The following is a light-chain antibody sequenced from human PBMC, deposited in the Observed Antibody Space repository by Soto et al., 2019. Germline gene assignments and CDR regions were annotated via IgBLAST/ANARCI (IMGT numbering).Light chain of an antibody. V-gene: IGKV3-15*01. CDR1: QTVTTD. CDR3: QQYYSTPT. J-gene: IGKJ4*01. CDR2: GAS. Sequence: EIVMTQSPVTLSVSPGERATLSCRASQTVTTDLAWYQQKPGQTPRLVIHGASTRATDFPARFSGSGSGTEFTLTISSLQSEDIAVYYCQQYYSTPTFGGGTKVDIK.